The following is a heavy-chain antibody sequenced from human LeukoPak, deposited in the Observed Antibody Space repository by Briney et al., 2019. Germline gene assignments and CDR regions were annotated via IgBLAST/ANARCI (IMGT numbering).Heavy chain of an antibody. J-gene: IGHJ4*02. Sequence: GGSLRLSCAASGFTFSSYGMHWVRQAPGKGLEWVAVISYDGSNKYYADSVKGRFTISRDNSENTLYLQMNSLRAEDTAVYYCAKDRGGYDFWSGYYIVSGGQGTLVTVSS. V-gene: IGHV3-30*18. CDR2: ISYDGSNK. D-gene: IGHD3-3*01. CDR1: GFTFSSYG. CDR3: AKDRGGYDFWSGYYIVS.